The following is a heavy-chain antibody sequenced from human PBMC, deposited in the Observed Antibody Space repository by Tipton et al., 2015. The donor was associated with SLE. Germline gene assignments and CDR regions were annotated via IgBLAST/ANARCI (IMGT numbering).Heavy chain of an antibody. Sequence: TLSPTCGVYGGSFSGYYCSWIRQPPGKGLEWIGEINHSGSTNYNPSLKSRVTISVDTSKNQFSLKLSSVTAADTAVYYCARGLLEPGDYWGQGTLVTVSS. CDR1: GGSFSGYY. CDR3: ARGLLEPGDY. D-gene: IGHD1-1*01. V-gene: IGHV4-34*01. CDR2: INHSGST. J-gene: IGHJ4*02.